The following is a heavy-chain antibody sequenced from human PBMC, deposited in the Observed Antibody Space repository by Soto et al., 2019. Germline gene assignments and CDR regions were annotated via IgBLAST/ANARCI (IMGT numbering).Heavy chain of an antibody. D-gene: IGHD3-16*01. V-gene: IGHV3-7*02. Sequence: EVQVVESGGGLVQPGGALRISCAASGFSFSHHWMTWVRQAPGKGLEWVASLNQDGSEIYYVDSAKGRFTISRDNAKNSMYLQVTVLRTEDAAVYYCIHRGDWGQGTLVSVSS. CDR3: IHRGD. CDR2: LNQDGSEI. CDR1: GFSFSHHW. J-gene: IGHJ1*01.